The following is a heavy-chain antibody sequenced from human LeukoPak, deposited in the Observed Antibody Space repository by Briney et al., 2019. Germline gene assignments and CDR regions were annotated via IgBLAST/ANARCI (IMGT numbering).Heavy chain of an antibody. Sequence: SETLSLTCTVSGGSISSYYWSWIRQPPGKGLEWIGSIYYSGSTYYNPSLKSRVTISVDTSKNQFSLKLSSVTAADTAVYYCARWEDAYFDYWGQGTLVTVSS. D-gene: IGHD1-26*01. J-gene: IGHJ4*02. V-gene: IGHV4-59*12. CDR3: ARWEDAYFDY. CDR2: IYYSGST. CDR1: GGSISSYY.